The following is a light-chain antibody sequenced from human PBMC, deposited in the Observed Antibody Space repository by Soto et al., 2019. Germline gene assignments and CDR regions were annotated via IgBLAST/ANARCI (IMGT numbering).Light chain of an antibody. CDR2: TPS. CDR3: QQSYGLPPVT. V-gene: IGKV1-39*01. Sequence: DIQMTQSPSSLSASVGDRVTITCRASQTISTYLNWYQQHPGKAPNLLLYTPSNLESGVPSRFSGSESGTDFTLTISGLQPEDFATYYCQQSYGLPPVTFGGGTKVEIK. CDR1: QTISTY. J-gene: IGKJ4*01.